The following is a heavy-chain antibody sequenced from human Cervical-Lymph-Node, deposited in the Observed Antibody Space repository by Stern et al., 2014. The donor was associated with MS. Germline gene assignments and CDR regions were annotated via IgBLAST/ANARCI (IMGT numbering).Heavy chain of an antibody. V-gene: IGHV4-61*02. CDR3: AVFGLFGVVLIDY. CDR1: RDSISSPNFH. J-gene: IGHJ4*02. Sequence: QVQLQESGPGLVKPSQTLSLTCTVSRDSISSPNFHWSWIRQPAGKGLEWMGRIYTNGDTFYNPSLKSRVTMSIDTSQNQFSLKRPSVTAADTAVYYCAVFGLFGVVLIDYWGQGALVTVSS. D-gene: IGHD3-3*01. CDR2: IYTNGDT.